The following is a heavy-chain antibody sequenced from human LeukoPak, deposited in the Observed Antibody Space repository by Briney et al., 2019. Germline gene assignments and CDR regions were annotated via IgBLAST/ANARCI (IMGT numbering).Heavy chain of an antibody. Sequence: SQTLSLTCTVSGGSISSGGYYWSWIRPHPGKGLEWIGYIYYSGSTYYNPSLKSRVTISVDTSKNQFSLKPSSVTAADTAVYYCARGGFYDSSGYFGHDAFDIWGQGTMVTVSS. V-gene: IGHV4-31*03. D-gene: IGHD3-22*01. CDR2: IYYSGST. CDR1: GGSISSGGYY. CDR3: ARGGFYDSSGYFGHDAFDI. J-gene: IGHJ3*02.